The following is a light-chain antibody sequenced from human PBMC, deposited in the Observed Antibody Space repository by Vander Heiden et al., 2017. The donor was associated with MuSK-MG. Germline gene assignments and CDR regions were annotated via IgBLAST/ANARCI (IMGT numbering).Light chain of an antibody. Sequence: DIQLTQSPSFLSAAVGDSVTITCRASQEISRFLAWYQQKPGRAPKLLIYLRSRSQSGVPSRFSGRGSGTEFTLTISSLQPDDFGNYHCRQLKCTPNTSGGGTKMEIK. CDR3: RQLKCTPNT. V-gene: IGKV1-9*01. CDR1: QEISRF. J-gene: IGKJ4*01. CDR2: LRS.